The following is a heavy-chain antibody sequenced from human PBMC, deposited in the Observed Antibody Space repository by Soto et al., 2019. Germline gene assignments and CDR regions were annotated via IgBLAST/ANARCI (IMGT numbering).Heavy chain of an antibody. D-gene: IGHD2-2*01. V-gene: IGHV4-61*01. CDR3: AKSLVGYCISTSCYGYRFDP. J-gene: IGHJ5*02. CDR2: IYYSGST. Sequence: SETLSLTCTVSGGSVSSGSYYWSWIRQPPGKGLEWIGYIYYSGSTNYNPSLKSRVTISVDTSKNQFSLKLSSVTAADTAVYYCAKSLVGYCISTSCYGYRFDPWGQGTLVTVSS. CDR1: GGSVSSGSYY.